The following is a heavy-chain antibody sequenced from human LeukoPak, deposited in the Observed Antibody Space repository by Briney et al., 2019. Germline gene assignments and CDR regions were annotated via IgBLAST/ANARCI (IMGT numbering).Heavy chain of an antibody. CDR2: IYPGDSDT. V-gene: IGHV5-51*01. Sequence: GESLKISCKGSGYSFTNYWIGWVRQMPGKGLEWMGIIYPGDSDTRYSPSFQGQVTISADKSISTAYLQWSSLKASDTAMYYCARWGITMIRGVIINNWFDPWGQGTLVTVSS. J-gene: IGHJ5*02. CDR3: ARWGITMIRGVIINNWFDP. CDR1: GYSFTNYW. D-gene: IGHD3-10*01.